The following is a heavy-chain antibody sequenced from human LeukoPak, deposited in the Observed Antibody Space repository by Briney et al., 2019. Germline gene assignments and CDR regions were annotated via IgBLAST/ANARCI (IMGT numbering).Heavy chain of an antibody. V-gene: IGHV3-23*01. D-gene: IGHD2-2*02. J-gene: IGHJ4*02. CDR2: ISVNGVST. Sequence: PGGSLRLSCAASGFSFRSYEMNWVRQAPGKGLECVSIISVNGVSTNHADSVKGRFTISRDNSKNTVYLQMNSLRAEDTAVYYCTKDRYKIQDYWGQGTLVTVSS. CDR3: TKDRYKIQDY. CDR1: GFSFRSYE.